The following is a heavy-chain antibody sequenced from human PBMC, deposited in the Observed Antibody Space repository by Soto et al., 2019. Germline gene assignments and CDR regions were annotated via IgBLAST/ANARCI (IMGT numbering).Heavy chain of an antibody. CDR1: GGSISSYY. CDR2: IYYSGST. D-gene: IGHD3-3*01. J-gene: IGHJ5*02. V-gene: IGHV4-59*01. Sequence: SETLSLTCTVSGGSISSYYWSWIRQPPGKGLEWIGYIYYSGSTNYNPSLKSRVTISVDTSKNQFSLKLSSVTAADTAVYYCARERTGYDFWSGYYRHNHRDWFDPWGQGTLVTVSS. CDR3: ARERTGYDFWSGYYRHNHRDWFDP.